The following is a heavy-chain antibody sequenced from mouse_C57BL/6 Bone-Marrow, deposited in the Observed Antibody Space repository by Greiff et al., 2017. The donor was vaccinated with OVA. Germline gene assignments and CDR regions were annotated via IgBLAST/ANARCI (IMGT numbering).Heavy chain of an antibody. Sequence: QVQLQQSGPGLVQPSQSLSITCTVSGFSLTSYGVHWVRQSPGKGLEWLGVIWSGGSTDYNAAFISRLSISKDNSKSQVFFKMNSLQADDTAIYYCARNRRWLLPRYCAMDYWGQGTSVTVSS. CDR3: ARNRRWLLPRYCAMDY. J-gene: IGHJ4*01. CDR2: IWSGGST. V-gene: IGHV2-2*01. CDR1: GFSLTSYG. D-gene: IGHD2-3*01.